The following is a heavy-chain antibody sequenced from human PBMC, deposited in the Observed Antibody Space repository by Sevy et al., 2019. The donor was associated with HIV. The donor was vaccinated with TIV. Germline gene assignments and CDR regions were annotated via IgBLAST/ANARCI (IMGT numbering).Heavy chain of an antibody. Sequence: GGSLRLSCVASGFTFDNYWMQWVRQAPGKGLEWVANIRQDGNEIYYADSVKGRFTISRDNAKESLYLQMSNLRVEDTAIYYCARRYFDLWGQGILVTVSP. CDR1: GFTFDNYW. V-gene: IGHV3-7*01. CDR2: IRQDGNEI. CDR3: ARRYFDL. J-gene: IGHJ4*02.